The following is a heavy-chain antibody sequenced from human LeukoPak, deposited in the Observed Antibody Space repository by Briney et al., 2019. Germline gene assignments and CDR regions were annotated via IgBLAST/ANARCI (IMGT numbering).Heavy chain of an antibody. V-gene: IGHV4-59*01. CDR1: GGSISSYY. D-gene: IGHD2-2*01. Sequence: AETLSLTCTVSGGSISSYYWSWIRQPPGKGLEWIGYVYNSWSTNYNPSLKSRVTISVDTSKNQFSLKLSSVTAADTAVYYCARASGYCSSTSCYPLYYGMDVWGQGTTVTVSS. CDR2: VYNSWST. CDR3: ARASGYCSSTSCYPLYYGMDV. J-gene: IGHJ6*02.